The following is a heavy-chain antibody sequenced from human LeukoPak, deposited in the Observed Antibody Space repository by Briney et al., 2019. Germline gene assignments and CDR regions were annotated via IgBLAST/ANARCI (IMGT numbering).Heavy chain of an antibody. D-gene: IGHD3-10*01. Sequence: GGSLRLSCAASGFTFSRYWMRWVRQAPGKGLEGVANIKNDGSEEYYGDSVKGRFTISRDNARNSLFLQMNSLTVEDTAVYYCARAIRGSAVDTGDRWGQGTLVTVSS. CDR3: ARAIRGSAVDTGDR. CDR1: GFTFSRYW. CDR2: IKNDGSEE. V-gene: IGHV3-7*01. J-gene: IGHJ4*02.